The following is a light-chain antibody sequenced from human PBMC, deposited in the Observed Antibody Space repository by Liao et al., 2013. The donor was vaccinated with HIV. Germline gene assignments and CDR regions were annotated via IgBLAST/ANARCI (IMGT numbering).Light chain of an antibody. CDR1: KLDDKY. J-gene: IGLJ2*01. Sequence: SYELTQPPSVSVSPGQTVSITCSGDKLDDKYACWYQQKPGQSPVLVIYQDRKRPSGIPERFSGSNSGNTATLTISGTQAMDEADYYCLACDSSTVVFGGGTKLTVL. V-gene: IGLV3-1*01. CDR3: LACDSSTVV. CDR2: QDR.